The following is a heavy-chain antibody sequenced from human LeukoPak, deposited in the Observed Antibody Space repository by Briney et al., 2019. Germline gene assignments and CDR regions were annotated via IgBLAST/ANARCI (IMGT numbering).Heavy chain of an antibody. CDR3: VKGGQRYDFWRFDY. J-gene: IGHJ4*02. D-gene: IGHD3-3*01. Sequence: PGGSLTLSRAVSGVSFSDYAMNWVRLAPGTGLQWVSSISGSGGSTYYADSVKGRFSISRDNSKNTLSLQMNSLRAEDTALYYCVKGGQRYDFWRFDYWGQGTVVTVSS. V-gene: IGHV3-23*01. CDR1: GVSFSDYA. CDR2: ISGSGGST.